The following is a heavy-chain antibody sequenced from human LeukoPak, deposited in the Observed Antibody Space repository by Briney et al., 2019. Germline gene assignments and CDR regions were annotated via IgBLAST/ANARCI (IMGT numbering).Heavy chain of an antibody. D-gene: IGHD4-11*01. CDR1: GFTFSSYA. Sequence: PGGSLRLSCAASGFTFSSYAMSWVRQAPGKGLEWVSSISGSGGSTYYADSVKGRFTISRDNSENTLYLQMNSLRAEDTAVYYCAKSGNNYHNYYYYGMDVWGQGTTVTVSS. CDR2: ISGSGGST. V-gene: IGHV3-23*01. J-gene: IGHJ6*02. CDR3: AKSGNNYHNYYYYGMDV.